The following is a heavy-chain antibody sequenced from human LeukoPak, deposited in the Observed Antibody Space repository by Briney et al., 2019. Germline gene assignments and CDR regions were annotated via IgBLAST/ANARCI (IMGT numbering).Heavy chain of an antibody. CDR1: GGSIISGDYY. D-gene: IGHD6-6*01. V-gene: IGHV4-30-4*01. CDR2: IYYSGST. CDR3: ARRSSSSGSGFDY. J-gene: IGHJ4*02. Sequence: PSQTLSLTCTVSGGSIISGDYYWSWIRQPPGKGLEWIGYIYYSGSTYYNPSLKSRVIISVDTSKNQFSLKLSSVTAADTAVYYCARRSSSSGSGFDYWGQGTLVTVSS.